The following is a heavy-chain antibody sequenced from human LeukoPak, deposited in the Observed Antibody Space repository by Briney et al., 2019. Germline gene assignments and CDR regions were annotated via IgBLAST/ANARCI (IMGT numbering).Heavy chain of an antibody. CDR2: IKQDGSEK. D-gene: IGHD3-10*01. CDR1: GFTFSSYW. V-gene: IGHV3-7*01. CDR3: ARDLSRITMVRFDY. Sequence: GGSLRLSCAASGFTFSSYWMSWVRQAPGKGLGWVANIKQDGSEKYYVDSVKGRFTISRDNAKNSLYLQMNSLRAEDTAVYYCARDLSRITMVRFDYWGQGTLVTVSS. J-gene: IGHJ4*02.